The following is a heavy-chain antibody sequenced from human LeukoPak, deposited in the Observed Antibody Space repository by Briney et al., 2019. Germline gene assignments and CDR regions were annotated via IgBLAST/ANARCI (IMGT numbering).Heavy chain of an antibody. CDR2: INPNSGAT. D-gene: IGHD3-10*01. V-gene: IGHV1-2*02. CDR3: TREPGAENWFDP. Sequence: ASVKVSCKASGHTFTAYYMHWVRQAPGQGLEWMGWINPNSGATNYAQKFQGRVTMTRDTSINTDFMELTRLTSDDTAIYYCTREPGAENWFDPWGQGTLVTVSS. J-gene: IGHJ5*02. CDR1: GHTFTAYY.